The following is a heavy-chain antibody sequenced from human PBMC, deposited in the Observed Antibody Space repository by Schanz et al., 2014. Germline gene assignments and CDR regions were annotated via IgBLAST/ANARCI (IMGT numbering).Heavy chain of an antibody. J-gene: IGHJ4*02. Sequence: EVQLVESGGGLVQPGGSLRLSCAASGFTFGNFFMSWVRQAPGKGLEWVANIKQDGIEKYYVDSVKGRFTISRDNAKNSLYLQMNSLTADDTAVYYCARDPNSVNEIDYWGQGTLVTVSS. CDR2: IKQDGIEK. D-gene: IGHD5-12*01. CDR3: ARDPNSVNEIDY. V-gene: IGHV3-7*01. CDR1: GFTFGNFF.